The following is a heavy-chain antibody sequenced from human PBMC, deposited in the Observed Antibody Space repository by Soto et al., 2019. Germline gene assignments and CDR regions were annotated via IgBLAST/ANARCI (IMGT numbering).Heavy chain of an antibody. CDR1: GFTFSSYA. J-gene: IGHJ6*02. CDR3: ARDPYRGYARMVYGMDV. V-gene: IGHV3-30-3*01. CDR2: ISYDGSNK. D-gene: IGHD4-4*01. Sequence: SLRLSCAASGFTFSSYAMHWVRQAPGKGLEWVAVISYDGSNKYYADSVKGRFTISRDNSKNTLYLQMNSLRAEDTAVYYCARDPYRGYARMVYGMDVWGQGTTVTVSS.